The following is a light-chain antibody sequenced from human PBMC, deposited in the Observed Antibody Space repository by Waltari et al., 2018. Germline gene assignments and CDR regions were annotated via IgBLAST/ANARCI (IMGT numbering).Light chain of an antibody. CDR2: GAF. J-gene: IGKJ4*01. V-gene: IGKV3-11*01. CDR1: SPINNY. Sequence: VLTQSPVILSLSPGERAPLSCRPSSPINNYLAWYQQRPGQAPRLLIHGAFQRSPGIPARFTGSASGTDFTLTISSLQPEDFGVYYCQQRSNGLTFGGGTKVEI. CDR3: QQRSNGLT.